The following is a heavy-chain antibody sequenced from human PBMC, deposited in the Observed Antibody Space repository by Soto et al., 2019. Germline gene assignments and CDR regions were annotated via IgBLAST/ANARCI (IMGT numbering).Heavy chain of an antibody. J-gene: IGHJ4*02. CDR1: GFTFSSYA. CDR3: AKDEDIVVVVVATQLRY. D-gene: IGHD2-15*01. Sequence: GGSLRLSCAASGFTFSSYAMSWVRQTPGKGLEWVSAISGSGGNTYYADSVKGRFTISRDNSKGTLYLQMNSLRAEDTAVYYCAKDEDIVVVVVATQLRYWGQGTLVTVSS. CDR2: ISGSGGNT. V-gene: IGHV3-23*01.